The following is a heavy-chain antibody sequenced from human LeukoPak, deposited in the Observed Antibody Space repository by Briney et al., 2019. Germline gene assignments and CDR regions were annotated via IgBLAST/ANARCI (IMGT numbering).Heavy chain of an antibody. CDR3: ANEIRPNDY. Sequence: GGSLRLSCAVSGLTFSGRAMTWVRQAPGQGLQWVSSIDISGDNTAYADAVKGRFTISRDNSRSTLYLQMNDLRVEDSAIYYCANEIRPNDYWGQGTLVTVSS. V-gene: IGHV3-23*01. J-gene: IGHJ4*02. CDR1: GLTFSGRA. CDR2: IDISGDNT.